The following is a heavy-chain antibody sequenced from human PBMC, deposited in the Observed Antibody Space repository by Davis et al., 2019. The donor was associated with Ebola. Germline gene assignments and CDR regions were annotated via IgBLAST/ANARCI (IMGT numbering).Heavy chain of an antibody. V-gene: IGHV1-2*02. CDR1: GYTFTGYY. CDR3: ARGCSSTSCYTWRYYYYGMDV. D-gene: IGHD2-2*02. CDR2: INPNSGGT. Sequence: ASVKVSCKASGYTFTGYYMHWVRQAPGQGLEWMGWINPNSGGTNYAQKFQGRVTITADKSTSTAYMELSSLRSEDTAVYYCARGCSSTSCYTWRYYYYGMDVWGQGTTVTVSS. J-gene: IGHJ6*02.